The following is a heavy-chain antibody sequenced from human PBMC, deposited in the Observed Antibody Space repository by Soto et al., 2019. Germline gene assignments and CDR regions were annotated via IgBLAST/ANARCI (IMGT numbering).Heavy chain of an antibody. J-gene: IGHJ5*02. Sequence: GGSLRLSCVASGLTVSNKYMSWVRQAPGKGLEWVSAISGSGGTTYYADSVKGRFTISRDNSKNTLFLQMNSLRAEDTAVYYCAKNDGAYCGGDCYMAWFDPWGQGTLVTVSS. CDR2: ISGSGGTT. CDR1: GLTVSNKY. V-gene: IGHV3-23*01. CDR3: AKNDGAYCGGDCYMAWFDP. D-gene: IGHD2-21*02.